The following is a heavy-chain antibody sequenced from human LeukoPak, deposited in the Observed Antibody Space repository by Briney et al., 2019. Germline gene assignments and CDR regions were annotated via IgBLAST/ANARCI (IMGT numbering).Heavy chain of an antibody. V-gene: IGHV3-30-3*01. CDR2: ISYDGSNK. J-gene: IGHJ4*02. CDR1: GFTFSSYA. D-gene: IGHD3-22*01. Sequence: GGSLRLSCAASGFTFSSYAMHWVRQAPGKGLEWVAVISYDGSNKYYADSVKDRFTISRDNSKNTLYLQMNSLRAEDTAVYYCARDLLPGRYDSSGYYLPHYWGQGTLVTVSS. CDR3: ARDLLPGRYDSSGYYLPHY.